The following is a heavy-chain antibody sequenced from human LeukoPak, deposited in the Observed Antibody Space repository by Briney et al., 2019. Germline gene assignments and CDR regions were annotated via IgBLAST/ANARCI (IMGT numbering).Heavy chain of an antibody. V-gene: IGHV4-59*08. D-gene: IGHD1-26*01. CDR1: GGSISSYY. CDR2: IHYSGST. CDR3: ARRLTGGSNFDY. Sequence: SETLSLTCTVSGGSISSYYWGWIRQPPGKGLEWIGNIHYSGSTNHNPSLKSRVTIAVDTSNNQFSLKLSSVTAADTAVYYCARRLTGGSNFDYWGQGTLVTVSS. J-gene: IGHJ4*02.